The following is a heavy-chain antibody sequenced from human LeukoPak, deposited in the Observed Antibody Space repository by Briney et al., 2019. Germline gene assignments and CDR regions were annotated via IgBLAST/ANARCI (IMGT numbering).Heavy chain of an antibody. D-gene: IGHD6-13*01. Sequence: PGGSLRLSCAASGFTFSSYAMHWVRQAPGKGLEWVAVISYDGSNKYYADSVKGRFTISRDNSKNTLYLQMNSLRAEDTAVYYCARGPRAAAGILNTPRARYYGMDVWGQGTTVTVSS. V-gene: IGHV3-30-3*01. CDR2: ISYDGSNK. J-gene: IGHJ6*02. CDR1: GFTFSSYA. CDR3: ARGPRAAAGILNTPRARYYGMDV.